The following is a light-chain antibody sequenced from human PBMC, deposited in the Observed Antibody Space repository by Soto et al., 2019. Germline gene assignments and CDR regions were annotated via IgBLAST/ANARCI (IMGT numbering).Light chain of an antibody. CDR2: DAS. V-gene: IGKV3-20*01. CDR1: QSVSSD. Sequence: EIVMTQFPPTLSVSPGERATLSCRASQSVSSDLAWYQQNPGQAPRLLISDASDRATGIPDRFSGSGSGTDFTLTISRLEPEDFAVYYCQQYGSSKWTFGQGTKVDIK. J-gene: IGKJ1*01. CDR3: QQYGSSKWT.